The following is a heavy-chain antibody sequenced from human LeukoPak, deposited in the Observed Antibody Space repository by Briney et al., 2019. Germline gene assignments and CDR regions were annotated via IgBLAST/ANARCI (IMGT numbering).Heavy chain of an antibody. J-gene: IGHJ4*02. CDR2: INHSGST. Sequence: KSSETLSLTCAVYGGSFSGYYWSWIRQPPGKGLEWIGEINHSGSTNYNPSLKSRVTISVDKSKNQFSLKLSSVTAADTAVYYCARDVELRKVDYWGQGTLVTVSS. CDR1: GGSFSGYY. V-gene: IGHV4-34*01. CDR3: ARDVELRKVDY. D-gene: IGHD3-10*01.